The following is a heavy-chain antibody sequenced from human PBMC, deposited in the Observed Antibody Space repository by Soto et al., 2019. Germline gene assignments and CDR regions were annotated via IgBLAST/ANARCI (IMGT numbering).Heavy chain of an antibody. J-gene: IGHJ6*02. CDR3: ATPGGFGMDV. D-gene: IGHD5-12*01. Sequence: LGESLNISCKASGYGFSTHCIGWVRQMPGKGLEWMGIIFPSDSDTRYTPSFQGQVTISADKSINTAYLQWNSLKASDTAMYYCATPGGFGMDVWGQGTQVTVSS. V-gene: IGHV5-51*01. CDR1: GYGFSTHC. CDR2: IFPSDSDT.